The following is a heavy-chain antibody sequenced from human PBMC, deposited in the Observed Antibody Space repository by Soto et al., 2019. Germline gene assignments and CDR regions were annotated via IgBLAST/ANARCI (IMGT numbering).Heavy chain of an antibody. J-gene: IGHJ6*02. D-gene: IGHD3-3*01. CDR1: GFPFSSYE. CDR2: ISDSGGTV. CDR3: ARDPLHYDFWSGYSAYCYSGMDV. Sequence: PGGSLRLSCAASGFPFSSYEMNLVRQSPGQGLEWVSYISDSGGTVYYADSVKGRFTVSRDNAQNSVYLQMSSLRTEDTAVYYCARDPLHYDFWSGYSAYCYSGMDVWGPGTSVTVSS. V-gene: IGHV3-48*03.